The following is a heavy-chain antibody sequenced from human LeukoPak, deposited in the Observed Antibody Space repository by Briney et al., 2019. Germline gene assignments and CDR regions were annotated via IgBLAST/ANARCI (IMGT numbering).Heavy chain of an antibody. J-gene: IGHJ6*02. V-gene: IGHV4-59*01. CDR2: IYYSGST. CDR1: GGSISSYY. Sequence: SEALSLTCTVSGGSISSYYWSWIRQPPGKGLEWIGYIYYSGSTNYNPSLKSRVTISVDTSKNQSSLKLSSVTAADTAVYYCARGRSGYSYGYSYYYGMDVWGQGTTVNVSS. D-gene: IGHD5-18*01. CDR3: ARGRSGYSYGYSYYYGMDV.